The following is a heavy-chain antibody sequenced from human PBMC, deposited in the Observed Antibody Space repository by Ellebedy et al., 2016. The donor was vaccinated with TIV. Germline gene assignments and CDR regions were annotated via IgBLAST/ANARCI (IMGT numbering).Heavy chain of an antibody. J-gene: IGHJ4*02. D-gene: IGHD3-10*01. CDR1: GGSFSGYY. CDR2: INHSGST. V-gene: IGHV4-34*01. Sequence: MPSETLSLTCAVYGGSFSGYYWSWIRQPPGKGLEWIGEINHSGSTNYNPSLKSRVTISVDTSKNQFSLKLSSVTAADTAVYYCASPDIYGSGSYYNSPHFDYWGQGTLVTVSS. CDR3: ASPDIYGSGSYYNSPHFDY.